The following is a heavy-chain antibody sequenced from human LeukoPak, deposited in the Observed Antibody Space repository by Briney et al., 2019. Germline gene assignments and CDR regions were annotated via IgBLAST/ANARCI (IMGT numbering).Heavy chain of an antibody. Sequence: SETLSLTCTVSGYSISSGYHWGWIRQPPGKGLEWIGSIHHRGSTYYNPSLESRVTISVDTSKNQFSLNLSSVTAADTAVYYCARGTSLDLAAAASDYWGQGTLVTVSS. D-gene: IGHD6-13*01. V-gene: IGHV4-38-2*02. CDR2: IHHRGST. CDR3: ARGTSLDLAAAASDY. CDR1: GYSISSGYH. J-gene: IGHJ4*02.